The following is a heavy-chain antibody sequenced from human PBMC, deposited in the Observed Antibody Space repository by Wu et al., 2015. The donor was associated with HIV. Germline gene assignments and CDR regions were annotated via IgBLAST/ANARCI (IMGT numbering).Heavy chain of an antibody. Sequence: QVQLVQSGAEVKKPGSSVKVSCKASGGSFNSYGISWVRQAPGQGLEWMGRIIPVFGPANYAQKFQGRVTITADESTRTAYMELYSLRSEDTAVYYCARVGLPITMVRGVILGPARDYYYYGMDVWGQGP. CDR2: IIPVFGPA. V-gene: IGHV1-69*13. CDR3: ARVGLPITMVRGVILGPARDYYYYGMDV. CDR1: GGSFNSYG. D-gene: IGHD3-10*01. J-gene: IGHJ6*02.